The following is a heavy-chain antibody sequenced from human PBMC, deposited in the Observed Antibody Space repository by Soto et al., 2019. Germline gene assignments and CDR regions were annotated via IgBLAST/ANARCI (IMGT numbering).Heavy chain of an antibody. V-gene: IGHV3-30-3*01. CDR1: GFTFSTYA. D-gene: IGHD2-2*02. J-gene: IGHJ6*02. Sequence: GGSLRLSCVASGFTFSTYAIHWVRQAPGKGLDWVAVISNDGSKKYFVDSVKGRFTISRDNSNNTVYLQMNSLRAEGTALYYCAREYTAWPLAYGLDVWGQGTTVTVSS. CDR2: ISNDGSKK. CDR3: AREYTAWPLAYGLDV.